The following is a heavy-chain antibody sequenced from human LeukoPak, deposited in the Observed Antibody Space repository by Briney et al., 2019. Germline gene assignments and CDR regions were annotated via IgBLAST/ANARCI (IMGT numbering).Heavy chain of an antibody. J-gene: IGHJ6*03. CDR2: IYTSGST. D-gene: IGHD1-1*01. Sequence: SETLSLTCTVSGGSISSYYWSWIRQPAGKGLEWIGRIYTSGSTNYNPSLKSRVTMSVDTSKNQVSLKLSSVTAADTAVYYCARGTEEYYYYYMDVWGKGTTVTVSS. CDR1: GGSISSYY. CDR3: ARGTEEYYYYYMDV. V-gene: IGHV4-4*07.